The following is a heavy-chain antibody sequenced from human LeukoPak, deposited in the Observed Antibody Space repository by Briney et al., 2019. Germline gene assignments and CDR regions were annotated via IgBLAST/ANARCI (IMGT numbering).Heavy chain of an antibody. J-gene: IGHJ4*02. D-gene: IGHD3-10*01. V-gene: IGHV3-23*01. CDR2: ISGSGGST. CDR1: GFTFSSYA. Sequence: GGSLRLSCAASGFTFSSYAMSWVRQAPGKGLEWVSAISGSGGSTYYADSVKGRFTISRDNSKNTLYLQMNSLRAEDTAVYYCARVVPPTDYGSGSYFWDPYYFDYWGQGALVTVSS. CDR3: ARVVPPTDYGSGSYFWDPYYFDY.